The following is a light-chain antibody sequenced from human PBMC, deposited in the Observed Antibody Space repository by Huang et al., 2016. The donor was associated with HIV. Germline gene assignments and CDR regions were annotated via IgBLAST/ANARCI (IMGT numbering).Light chain of an antibody. CDR3: QQYNNLPT. CDR2: DAS. V-gene: IGKV1-33*01. CDR1: QDISND. Sequence: DIQMTQSPSSLSASLGDRATITCQESQDISNDLNWYQQKPWKAPKVLAYDASNLETGVPSRFSGSGSVTDFTITISSLQPEDIASYFCQQYNNLPTFGPGTKVHIK. J-gene: IGKJ3*01.